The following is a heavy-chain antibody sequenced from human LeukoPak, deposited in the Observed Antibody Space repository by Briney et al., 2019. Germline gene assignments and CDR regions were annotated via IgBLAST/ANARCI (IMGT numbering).Heavy chain of an antibody. CDR1: GGSISSYY. V-gene: IGHV4-4*07. D-gene: IGHD6-13*01. J-gene: IGHJ6*03. CDR3: VRHSIAGYYYYLDV. CDR2: IYTSGST. Sequence: SETLSLTCTVSGGSISSYYWSWIRQPAGKGLEWIGRIYTSGSTNYNPSLKSRVTMSLDMSKNQISLKVTSVTAADTAVYHCVRHSIAGYYYYLDVWGKGTTVTVSS.